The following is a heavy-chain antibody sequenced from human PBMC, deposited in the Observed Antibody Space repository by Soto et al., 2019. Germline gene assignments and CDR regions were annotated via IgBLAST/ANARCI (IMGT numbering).Heavy chain of an antibody. D-gene: IGHD6-6*01. CDR1: GGSISSGGYY. CDR3: ARDSGLSIAARQFDY. CDR2: IYYSGGT. V-gene: IGHV4-31*03. J-gene: IGHJ4*02. Sequence: QVQLQESGPGLVKPSQTLSLTCTVSGGSISSGGYYWSWIRQHPGKGLEWIGYIYYSGGTYYNPSLKSRVTISVDTSKNQFSLKLSSVTAADTAVYYCARDSGLSIAARQFDYWGQGTLVTVSS.